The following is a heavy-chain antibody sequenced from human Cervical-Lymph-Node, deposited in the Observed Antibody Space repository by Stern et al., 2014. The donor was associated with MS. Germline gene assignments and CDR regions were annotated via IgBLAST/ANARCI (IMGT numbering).Heavy chain of an antibody. D-gene: IGHD4-23*01. J-gene: IGHJ5*02. V-gene: IGHV1-69*01. CDR2: IVPIFGRA. Sequence: VQLVESGAEVRKPGSSVKVSCKASGATFSTNAISWLRQAPGQGPEWMGAIVPIFGRANYVQKLRGRLTITADESASTAYMELRSLRSEDTAVYYCAREHHGGNFASWGQGPLVTVSS. CDR3: AREHHGGNFAS. CDR1: GATFSTNA.